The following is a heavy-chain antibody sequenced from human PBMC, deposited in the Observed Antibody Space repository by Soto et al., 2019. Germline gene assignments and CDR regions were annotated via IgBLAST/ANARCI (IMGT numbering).Heavy chain of an antibody. V-gene: IGHV4-59*08. CDR2: IYYSGST. D-gene: IGHD6-13*01. CDR3: ARSTGIATFYYMDV. J-gene: IGHJ6*03. Sequence: PSETLSLTCTVSGGSISSYYWSWIRQPPGKGLEWIGYIYYSGSTNYNPSLKSRVTISVDTSKNQFSLKLSSVTAADTAVYYCARSTGIATFYYMDVWGKGTTVTVSS. CDR1: GGSISSYY.